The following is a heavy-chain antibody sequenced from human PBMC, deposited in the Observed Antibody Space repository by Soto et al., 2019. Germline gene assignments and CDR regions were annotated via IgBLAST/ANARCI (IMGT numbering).Heavy chain of an antibody. V-gene: IGHV4-59*01. CDR3: ARAMESGWLHWFDP. Sequence: QVQLQESGPGLVKPSETLSLTCTVSGGSIGSYYWSWIRQPPGKGLEWIGYIYYSGTTNYNPSLKSRVTISVDTSKNQFSLKLTSVTAADTAVYYCARAMESGWLHWFDPWGQGTLVTVSS. CDR1: GGSIGSYY. CDR2: IYYSGTT. D-gene: IGHD6-19*01. J-gene: IGHJ5*02.